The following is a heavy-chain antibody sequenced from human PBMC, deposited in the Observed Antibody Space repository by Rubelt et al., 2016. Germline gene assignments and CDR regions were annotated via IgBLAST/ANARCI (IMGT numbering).Heavy chain of an antibody. D-gene: IGHD1-26*01. J-gene: IGHJ6*02. Sequence: QVQLQQWGAGLLKPSETLSLTCAVYGGSFSGYYWSWIGQPPGKGRGWIGEINNSGRPNYNPSRKSQVTISVDTSKNQFSLKLSSVTAADTAVYYCARGRMGFHYYYYGMDVWGQGTTVTVSS. CDR2: INNSGRP. CDR3: ARGRMGFHYYYYGMDV. V-gene: IGHV4-34*01. CDR1: GGSFSGYY.